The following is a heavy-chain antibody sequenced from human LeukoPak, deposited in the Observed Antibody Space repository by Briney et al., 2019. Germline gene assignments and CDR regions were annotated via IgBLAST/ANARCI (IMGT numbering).Heavy chain of an antibody. Sequence: GGSLRLSCAASGFTFSNYSMNWVRQAPGKGLEWVSYISISSSIISYADFVKGRFTISRDSAKNSLYLQMNSLRAEDTAVYYCARGLYDSSESAFDIWGQGTMVTVSS. D-gene: IGHD3-22*01. CDR1: GFTFSNYS. V-gene: IGHV3-48*01. J-gene: IGHJ3*02. CDR3: ARGLYDSSESAFDI. CDR2: ISISSSII.